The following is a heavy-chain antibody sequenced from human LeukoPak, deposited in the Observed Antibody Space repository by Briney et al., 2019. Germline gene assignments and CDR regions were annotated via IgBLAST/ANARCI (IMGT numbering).Heavy chain of an antibody. CDR3: ARALLHDYSDTGY. CDR2: ISSSGSTI. D-gene: IGHD3-16*01. J-gene: IGHJ4*02. V-gene: IGHV3-48*03. CDR1: GFTFSSYE. Sequence: PGGSLRLSCAASGFTFSSYEMNWVRQAPGKGLEWVSYISSSGSTIYYADSVKGRFTISRDNAKNSLYLQMNSLRAEDTAVYYCARALLHDYSDTGYWGQGTLVTVSS.